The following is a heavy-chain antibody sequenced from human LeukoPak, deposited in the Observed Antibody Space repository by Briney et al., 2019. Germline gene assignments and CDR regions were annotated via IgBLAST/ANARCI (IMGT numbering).Heavy chain of an antibody. J-gene: IGHJ4*02. CDR2: TWYDGSNK. V-gene: IGHV3-33*01. D-gene: IGHD2-21*02. CDR3: ARGPPELYCGGDCSHYFDY. Sequence: GGSLRLSCAASGFTFSSYGMHWVRQAPGKGLEWVAATWYDGSNKYYADSVKGRFTISRDNSKNTLYLQMNSLRAEDTAVYYCARGPPELYCGGDCSHYFDYWGRGTLVTVSS. CDR1: GFTFSSYG.